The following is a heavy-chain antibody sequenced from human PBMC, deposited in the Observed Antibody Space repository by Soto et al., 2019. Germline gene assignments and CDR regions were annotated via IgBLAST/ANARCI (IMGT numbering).Heavy chain of an antibody. J-gene: IGHJ4*02. CDR3: ADDMTTVVTSDY. Sequence: QVQLVESGGGVVQPGRSLRLSCAASGFTFSSYGMHWVRQAPGKGLEWVAVISYDGSNKYYADSVKGRFTISRDNSKNTRYLQMNSLRAEETAVYYCADDMTTVVTSDYWGQGTLVTVSS. D-gene: IGHD4-17*01. V-gene: IGHV3-30*18. CDR1: GFTFSSYG. CDR2: ISYDGSNK.